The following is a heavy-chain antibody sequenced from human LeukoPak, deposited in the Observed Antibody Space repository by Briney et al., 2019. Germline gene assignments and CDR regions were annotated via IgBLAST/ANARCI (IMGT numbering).Heavy chain of an antibody. CDR2: INWNGGST. J-gene: IGHJ1*01. V-gene: IGHV3-20*04. Sequence: GGSLRLSCAGSAYIFDDYGMRWVRQAPGKGLEWVAGINWNGGSTGYAASVKGRCTISRDNAKTALYLEMNSLRVEDTAFYYCARLGRDGYTYGAAYWGQGALVTVSS. CDR3: ARLGRDGYTYGAAY. CDR1: AYIFDDYG. D-gene: IGHD5-24*01.